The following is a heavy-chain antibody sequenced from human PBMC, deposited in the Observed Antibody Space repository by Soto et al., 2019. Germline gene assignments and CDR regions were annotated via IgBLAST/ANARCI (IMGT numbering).Heavy chain of an antibody. CDR2: IYYSGST. J-gene: IGHJ5*02. CDR3: ARDRYSSSWTNWFDP. Sequence: SETLSLTCTVSGGSFSSFYWSWIRQPPGKGLEWIGYIYYSGSTNYNPSLTSRVTISVDTSKNQFSLKLSSVTAADTAVYYCARDRYSSSWTNWFDPWGQGTLVTVSS. V-gene: IGHV4-59*01. CDR1: GGSFSSFY. D-gene: IGHD6-13*01.